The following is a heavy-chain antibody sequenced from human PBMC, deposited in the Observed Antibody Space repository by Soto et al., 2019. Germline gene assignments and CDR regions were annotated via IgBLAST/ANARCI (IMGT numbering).Heavy chain of an antibody. J-gene: IGHJ3*01. CDR1: GFTFSNYA. CDR2: ISYDGTND. Sequence: QVQLVESGGVVVQPGRSLRLSCAASGFTFSNYAMHWVRQAPGKGLEWVALISYDGTNDQYADSVKGRFTISRDNSRNKQYLQMNSLKAEDTAVYFCAQDLGPFTGDDVFDVWGQGTMVTVSS. D-gene: IGHD1-1*01. V-gene: IGHV3-30*18. CDR3: AQDLGPFTGDDVFDV.